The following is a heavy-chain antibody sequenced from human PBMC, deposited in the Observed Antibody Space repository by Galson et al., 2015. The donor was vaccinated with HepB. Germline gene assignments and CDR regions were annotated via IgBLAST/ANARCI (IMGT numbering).Heavy chain of an antibody. Sequence: SVKVSCKASGDSFSIYAMSWVRQAPGQGLEWMGGISPILGIPSYAQKFHDRVTITADKSTGTALMELSSLRSEDTAVYYCARADDFWSGYRDAGTSRWFDSWGQGTLVIVSS. CDR2: ISPILGIP. CDR1: GDSFSIYA. J-gene: IGHJ5*01. D-gene: IGHD3-3*01. CDR3: ARADDFWSGYRDAGTSRWFDS. V-gene: IGHV1-69*10.